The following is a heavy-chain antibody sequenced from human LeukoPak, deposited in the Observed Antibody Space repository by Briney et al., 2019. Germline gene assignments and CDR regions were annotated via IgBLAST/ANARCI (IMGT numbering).Heavy chain of an antibody. Sequence: ASVKVSCKASGYTFTGYYMHWVRQAPGQGLEWMGWMTPNTENTGYAQKFQGRITMTTNTSMRTAYMELSSLSSEDTAVYYCARGTGYNRVGYYYYYYKDVWGNGTTVTISS. CDR1: GYTFTGYY. V-gene: IGHV1-8*02. J-gene: IGHJ6*03. D-gene: IGHD3-9*01. CDR3: ARGTGYNRVGYYYYYYKDV. CDR2: MTPNTENT.